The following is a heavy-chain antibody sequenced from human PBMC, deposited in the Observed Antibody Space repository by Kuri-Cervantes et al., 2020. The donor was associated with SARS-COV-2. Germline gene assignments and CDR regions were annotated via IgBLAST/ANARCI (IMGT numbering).Heavy chain of an antibody. J-gene: IGHJ4*02. D-gene: IGHD7-27*01. CDR3: SATGGLL. V-gene: IGHV3-21*01. Sequence: GESLKISCAASGFTFSSYSMNWVRQAPGKGLEWVSSISSSSSYIYYADSVKGRFTISRDNAKNTLYLQMNSLRAEDTAVYYCSATGGLLWGQGTLVTVYS. CDR1: GFTFSSYS. CDR2: ISSSSSYI.